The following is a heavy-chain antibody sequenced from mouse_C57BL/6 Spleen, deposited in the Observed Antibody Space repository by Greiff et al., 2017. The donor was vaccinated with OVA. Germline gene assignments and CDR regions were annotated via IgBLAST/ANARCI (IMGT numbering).Heavy chain of an antibody. Sequence: EVKLVESGGDLVKPGGSLKLSCAASGFTFSSYGMSWVRQTPDKRLEWVATISSGGSYTYYPDSVKGRFTISRDNAKNTLYLQMSSLKSEDTAMYYCARLGTTAIRDYWGQGTTLTVSS. CDR3: ARLGTTAIRDY. D-gene: IGHD1-2*01. V-gene: IGHV5-6*01. CDR1: GFTFSSYG. CDR2: ISSGGSYT. J-gene: IGHJ2*01.